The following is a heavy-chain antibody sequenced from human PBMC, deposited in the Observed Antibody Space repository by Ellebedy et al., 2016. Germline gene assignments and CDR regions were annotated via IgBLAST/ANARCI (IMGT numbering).Heavy chain of an antibody. CDR3: ARGGGSSPFDY. CDR2: INPSGGST. J-gene: IGHJ4*02. CDR1: GYTFTSYY. D-gene: IGHD1-26*01. Sequence: ASVKVSCKASGYTFTSYYIHWARQAPGQGLEWMGIINPSGGSTSYAQKFQGRVTMTRDTSTTTVYMELSSLRSEDTVVYYCARGGGSSPFDYWGQGTLVTVSS. V-gene: IGHV1-46*01.